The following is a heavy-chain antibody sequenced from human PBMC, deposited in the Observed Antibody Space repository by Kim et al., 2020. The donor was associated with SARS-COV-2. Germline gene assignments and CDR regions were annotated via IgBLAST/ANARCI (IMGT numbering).Heavy chain of an antibody. D-gene: IGHD3-22*01. Sequence: GGSLRLSCAASGFTFSSYSMNWVRQAPGKGLERVSYISSSSSTIYYADSVKGRFTISRDNAKNSLYLQMNSLRDEDTAVYYCARDLRSPYDSSGYFDYWGQGTLVTVSS. CDR3: ARDLRSPYDSSGYFDY. V-gene: IGHV3-48*02. CDR2: ISSSSSTI. J-gene: IGHJ4*02. CDR1: GFTFSSYS.